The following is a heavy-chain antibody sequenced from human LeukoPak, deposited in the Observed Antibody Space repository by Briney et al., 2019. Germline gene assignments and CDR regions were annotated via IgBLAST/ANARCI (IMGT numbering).Heavy chain of an antibody. CDR2: ISSSGSTI. CDR3: ASQITMVRGDDY. Sequence: SGGSLRLSCAASGFTFSDYYMSWIRQAPGKGVEWVSYISSSGSTIYYADSVKGRFTISRDNAKNSLYLQMNSLRAEDTAVYYCASQITMVRGDDYWGQGTLVTVSS. CDR1: GFTFSDYY. D-gene: IGHD3-10*01. V-gene: IGHV3-11*04. J-gene: IGHJ4*02.